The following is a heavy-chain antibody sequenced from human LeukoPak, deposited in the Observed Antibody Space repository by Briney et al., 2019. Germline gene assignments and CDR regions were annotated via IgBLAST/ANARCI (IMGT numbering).Heavy chain of an antibody. CDR1: GYTFINYG. J-gene: IGHJ5*02. V-gene: IGHV1-18*01. Sequence: ASVKVSCKASGYTFINYGISWVRQAPGQGLEWMGWISGYNGNIKIVQKFRGRVTMTTDTSTSTAYIELRSLRSDDTAVYYCVRMAYDILTGYFQPNWFDPWGQGTLVTVSS. CDR3: VRMAYDILTGYFQPNWFDP. CDR2: ISGYNGNI. D-gene: IGHD3-9*01.